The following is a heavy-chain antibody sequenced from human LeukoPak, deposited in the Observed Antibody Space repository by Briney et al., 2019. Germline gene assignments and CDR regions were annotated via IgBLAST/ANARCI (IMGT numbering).Heavy chain of an antibody. CDR3: ARLSRDGYNDDAFDI. V-gene: IGHV4-39*01. CDR1: SSYW. Sequence: SSYWMSWVRQAPGKGLEWIGSIYYSGSTYYNPSLKSRVTISVDTSKNQFSLKLSSVTAADTAVYYCARLSRDGYNDDAFDIWGQGTMVTVSS. D-gene: IGHD5-24*01. J-gene: IGHJ3*02. CDR2: IYYSGST.